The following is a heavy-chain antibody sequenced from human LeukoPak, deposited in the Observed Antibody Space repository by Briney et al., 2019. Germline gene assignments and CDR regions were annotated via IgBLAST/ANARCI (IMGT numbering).Heavy chain of an antibody. Sequence: SQTLSLTCTVSGGSISSGSYYWSWIRQPAGKGLEWIGRIYTSGSTNYNPSLKSRVTISVDTSKNQFSLKLSSVTAADTAVYYCARRGDSYGLDYWGQGTLVTVSS. V-gene: IGHV4-61*02. CDR1: GGSISSGSYY. J-gene: IGHJ4*02. CDR3: ARRGDSYGLDY. D-gene: IGHD5-18*01. CDR2: IYTSGST.